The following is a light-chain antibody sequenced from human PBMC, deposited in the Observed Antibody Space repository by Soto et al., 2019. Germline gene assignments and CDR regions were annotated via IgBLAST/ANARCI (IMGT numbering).Light chain of an antibody. CDR3: QQRRNWPPIT. CDR2: DAS. V-gene: IGKV3-11*01. Sequence: EIVLTQSPDTLSLAPGERATLSCRASQSISNYLAWYQQKPGQAPRLLIYDASNRATGIPARFSGSGSGTDFTLTISSLEPEDFAVYYCQQRRNWPPITLGQGTRLEI. CDR1: QSISNY. J-gene: IGKJ5*01.